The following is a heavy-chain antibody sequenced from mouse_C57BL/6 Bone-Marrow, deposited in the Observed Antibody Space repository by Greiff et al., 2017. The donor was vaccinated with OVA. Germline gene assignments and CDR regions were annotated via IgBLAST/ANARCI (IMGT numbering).Heavy chain of an antibody. Sequence: QVQLQQSGPELVKPGASVKISCKASGYSFTSYYIHWVKQRPGQGLEWIGWIYPGSGNTKYNEKFKGKATLTADTSSSPAYMQLSSLTSEDSAVYYCARHYGSSLFAYWGQGTLVTVSA. V-gene: IGHV1-66*01. J-gene: IGHJ3*01. CDR2: IYPGSGNT. D-gene: IGHD1-1*01. CDR1: GYSFTSYY. CDR3: ARHYGSSLFAY.